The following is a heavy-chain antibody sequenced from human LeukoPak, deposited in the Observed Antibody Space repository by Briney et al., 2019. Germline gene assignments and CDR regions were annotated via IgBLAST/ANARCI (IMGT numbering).Heavy chain of an antibody. Sequence: GGSLRLSCAASGFTVSSNYMSWVRQAPGKGLEWVSVIYSGGSTYYADSVRGRFTIFRDNSKSAVYVRMNSLRVDDTAVYYCAKGYYGSGSHYNAIENWGQGTLVTVSS. CDR2: IYSGGST. D-gene: IGHD3-10*01. CDR3: AKGYYGSGSHYNAIEN. V-gene: IGHV3-53*01. CDR1: GFTVSSNY. J-gene: IGHJ4*02.